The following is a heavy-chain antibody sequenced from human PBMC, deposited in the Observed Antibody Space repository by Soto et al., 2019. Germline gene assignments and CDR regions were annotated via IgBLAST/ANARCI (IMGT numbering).Heavy chain of an antibody. CDR2: ISYDGSQR. CDR3: ARDPRRSHPFFALHN. Sequence: QVELVESGGGVVHPGRSLRLSCVGSGFNFTNYGMHWVRQAPGKGLEWVAVISYDGSQRYFADSVKGRFTVSRDNSKNTLYLQMSSLRAEDTATYYCARDPRRSHPFFALHNWGQGAVVTVSS. D-gene: IGHD3-3*01. CDR1: GFNFTNYG. J-gene: IGHJ4*02. V-gene: IGHV3-30*03.